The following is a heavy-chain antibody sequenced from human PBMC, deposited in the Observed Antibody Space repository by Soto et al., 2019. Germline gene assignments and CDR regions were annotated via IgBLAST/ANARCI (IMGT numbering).Heavy chain of an antibody. Sequence: GGSLRLSCAASGFTFSSYAMSWVRQAPGKGLEWVSAISGSGGSTYYADSVKGRFTISRDNSKNTLYLQMNSLRAEDTAVYYCAKQHDYYDSSGYYNDPYYFDYWGQGTLVTVSS. D-gene: IGHD3-22*01. V-gene: IGHV3-23*01. J-gene: IGHJ4*02. CDR2: ISGSGGST. CDR3: AKQHDYYDSSGYYNDPYYFDY. CDR1: GFTFSSYA.